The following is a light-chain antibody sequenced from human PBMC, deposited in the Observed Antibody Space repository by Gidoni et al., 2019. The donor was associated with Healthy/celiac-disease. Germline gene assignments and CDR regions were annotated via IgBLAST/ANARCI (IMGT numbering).Light chain of an antibody. CDR2: GAS. V-gene: IGKV3-20*01. CDR3: QQYGSSPRT. CDR1: QSVSGSY. Sequence: EIVLPQSPGTLSLSPGERATLSCRASQSVSGSYLSWYQQKPGQAPRLLIYGASSRATGIPERFSGSGSGTDFTLTISRLEPEDFAVYYCQQYGSSPRTFGQGTKVEIK. J-gene: IGKJ1*01.